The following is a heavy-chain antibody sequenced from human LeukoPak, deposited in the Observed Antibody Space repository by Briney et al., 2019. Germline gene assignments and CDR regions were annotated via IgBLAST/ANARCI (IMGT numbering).Heavy chain of an antibody. D-gene: IGHD1-1*01. CDR3: ARFKVGTNTTQKNAFDI. V-gene: IGHV3-30*01. J-gene: IGHJ3*02. Sequence: GGSLRLSCAASGFTFSNYAMHWVRQAPGKGLEWVAVISFDATKEYFGRSVKGRFTISRDNSKATLYLQMHRLRIEDTALYFCARFKVGTNTTQKNAFDIWGRGTEVAVSS. CDR1: GFTFSNYA. CDR2: ISFDATKE.